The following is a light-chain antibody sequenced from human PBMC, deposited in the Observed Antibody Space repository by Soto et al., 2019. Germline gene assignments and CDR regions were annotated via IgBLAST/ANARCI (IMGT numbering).Light chain of an antibody. J-gene: IGKJ1*01. V-gene: IGKV3-20*01. Sequence: EIVLKQSPGPLSLSPGERATLSCRASQSVSSSFLAWYQQKPGQAPRLLIYGASSRATGIPDRFSGSGSGTDFTLTISRLEPEDFAVYYCQQYDSSPVTFGQGTKVEIK. CDR3: QQYDSSPVT. CDR1: QSVSSSF. CDR2: GAS.